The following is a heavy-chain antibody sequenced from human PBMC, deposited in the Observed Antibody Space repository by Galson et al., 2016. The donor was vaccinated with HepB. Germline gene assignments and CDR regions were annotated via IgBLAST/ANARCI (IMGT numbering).Heavy chain of an antibody. D-gene: IGHD3-10*01. CDR1: GFSFISYA. J-gene: IGHJ4*02. CDR3: ARGDGPGSYLVDY. CDR2: MSLGGGNK. V-gene: IGHV3-30-3*01. Sequence: SLRLSCAASGFSFISYAMHWVRQAPGKGLEWVALMSLGGGNKQYADSVKGRFTISRDNSKNTLYLQMNSLRPEDTAVYYCARGDGPGSYLVDYWGQGTLLIVSS.